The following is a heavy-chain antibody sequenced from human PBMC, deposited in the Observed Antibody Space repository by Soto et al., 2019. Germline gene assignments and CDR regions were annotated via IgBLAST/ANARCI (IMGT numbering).Heavy chain of an antibody. CDR1: GYTFTSYA. J-gene: IGHJ4*02. CDR2: INAGNGNT. CDR3: ARETGNYYGSGSGFDY. D-gene: IGHD3-10*01. Sequence: QVQLVQSGAEVKKPGASVKVSCKASGYTFTSYAMHWVRQAPGQRLEWMGWINAGNGNTKYSQKFQGRVTITRDTSASTAYMELSSLRSEDTAVYYCARETGNYYGSGSGFDYWGQGTLVTVSS. V-gene: IGHV1-3*01.